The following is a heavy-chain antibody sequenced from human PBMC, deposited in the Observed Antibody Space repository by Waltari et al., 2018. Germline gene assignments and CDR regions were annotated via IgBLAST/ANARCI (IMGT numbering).Heavy chain of an antibody. CDR3: ANSGSGAFDI. CDR2: INPNSGGT. J-gene: IGHJ3*02. D-gene: IGHD3-10*01. V-gene: IGHV1-2*06. CDR1: GYTFTGYY. Sequence: QVQLVQSGAEVKKPGASVKVSCKASGYTFTGYYMHWVRQAPGQGLEWMGRINPNSGGTNYAQKFQGRVTITADKSTSTAYMELSSLRSEDTAVYYCANSGSGAFDIWGQGTMVTVSS.